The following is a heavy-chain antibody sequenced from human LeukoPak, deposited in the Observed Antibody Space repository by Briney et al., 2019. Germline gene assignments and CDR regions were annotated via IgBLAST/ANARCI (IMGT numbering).Heavy chain of an antibody. V-gene: IGHV1-46*01. D-gene: IGHD3-10*01. Sequence: ASVKVSCKASGYTFTSYYMHWVRQAPGQGLEWMGIINPSGGSTSYAQKFQGRVTMTRDTSTSTVYMELSSLRSEDTAVYYCASLRDYGSGSYRDDYYYYGMDVWGQGTTVTVSS. CDR2: INPSGGST. CDR1: GYTFTSYY. J-gene: IGHJ6*02. CDR3: ASLRDYGSGSYRDDYYYYGMDV.